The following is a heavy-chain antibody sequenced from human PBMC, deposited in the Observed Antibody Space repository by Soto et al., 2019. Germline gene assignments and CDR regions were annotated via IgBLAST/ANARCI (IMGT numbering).Heavy chain of an antibody. V-gene: IGHV4-59*01. D-gene: IGHD3-22*01. J-gene: IGHJ4*02. CDR3: ARSDSSGYPRFDY. Sequence: SETMSHTCTVSGGSISGYYWSWIRQPPGKGLEWIGYIYYSGSTNYNPSLKSRVTISVDTSKNQFSLKLSSVTAADTAVYYCARSDSSGYPRFDYWGQGTLVTVSS. CDR1: GGSISGYY. CDR2: IYYSGST.